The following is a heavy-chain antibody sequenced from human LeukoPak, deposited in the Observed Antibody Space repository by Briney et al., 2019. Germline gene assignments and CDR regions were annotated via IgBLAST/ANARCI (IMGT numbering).Heavy chain of an antibody. Sequence: GGSLRLSCAASGFTFSSYGIHWVRQAPGKGLEWVALIWYDGSNRYYVDSVKGRFTISRDNSKKTVYPQMNSLRAEDTAVYYCARDPSWLGYFDYWGQGTLVTVAS. CDR3: ARDPSWLGYFDY. CDR1: GFTFSSYG. V-gene: IGHV3-33*01. D-gene: IGHD3-22*01. J-gene: IGHJ4*02. CDR2: IWYDGSNR.